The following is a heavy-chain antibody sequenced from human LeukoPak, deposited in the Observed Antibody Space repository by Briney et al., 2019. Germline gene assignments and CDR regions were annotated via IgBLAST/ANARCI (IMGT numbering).Heavy chain of an antibody. CDR1: GGSFSGHY. Sequence: SETLSLTCAVYGGSFSGHYWRWLRQPPGKGLEWVGEVSHSSNTNYSPSLKSRVSISVDTSKNQFSLRLSSVTAADTAVYYCARRRDWNDVLDYWGQGTLVTVSS. V-gene: IGHV4-34*01. J-gene: IGHJ4*02. CDR2: VSHSSNT. D-gene: IGHD1-1*01. CDR3: ARRRDWNDVLDY.